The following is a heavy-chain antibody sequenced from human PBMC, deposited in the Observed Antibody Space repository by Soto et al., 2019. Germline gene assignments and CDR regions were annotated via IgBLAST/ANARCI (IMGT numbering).Heavy chain of an antibody. CDR2: ISSSSSTI. CDR1: GFTFSSYS. Sequence: GGSLRLSCAASGFTFSSYSMNWVRQAPGKGLEWVSYISSSSSTIYYADSVKGRFTISRDNAKNSLYLQMNSLRAEDTAVYYCARDSTDYDILTGYYRGSNSNWFDPWCQGTLVTVSS. V-gene: IGHV3-48*01. CDR3: ARDSTDYDILTGYYRGSNSNWFDP. D-gene: IGHD3-9*01. J-gene: IGHJ5*02.